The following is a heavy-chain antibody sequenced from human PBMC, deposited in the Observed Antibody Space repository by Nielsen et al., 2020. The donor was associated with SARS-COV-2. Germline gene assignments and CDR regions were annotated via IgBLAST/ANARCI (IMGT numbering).Heavy chain of an antibody. D-gene: IGHD2-2*01. CDR2: IYYSGST. CDR1: GGSISSGGYY. Sequence: SETLSLTCTVSGGSISSGGYYWSWIRQHPGKGLEWIGYIYYSGSTYYNPSLKSRVTISVDTSKNQFSLKLSSVTAADTAVYYCVRECSSTSCYGYYFDYWGQGTLVTVSS. V-gene: IGHV4-31*03. J-gene: IGHJ4*02. CDR3: VRECSSTSCYGYYFDY.